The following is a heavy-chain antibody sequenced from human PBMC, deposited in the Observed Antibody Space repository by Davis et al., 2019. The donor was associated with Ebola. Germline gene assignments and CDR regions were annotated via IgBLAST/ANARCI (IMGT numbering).Heavy chain of an antibody. CDR2: IWYDGSNK. D-gene: IGHD6-13*01. V-gene: IGHV3-33*01. J-gene: IGHJ5*02. CDR3: ARGTVAAAGIGSWFDP. CDR1: GFTFSSYG. Sequence: RGSLRLSCAASGFTFSSYGMHWVRQAPGKGLEWVAVIWYDGSNKYYADSVKGRFTISRDNSKNTLYLQMNSLRAEDTAVYYCARGTVAAAGIGSWFDPWGQGTLVTVSS.